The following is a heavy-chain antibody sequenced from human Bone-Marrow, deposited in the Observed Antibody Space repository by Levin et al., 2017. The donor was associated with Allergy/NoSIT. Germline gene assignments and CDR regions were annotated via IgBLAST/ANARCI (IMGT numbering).Heavy chain of an antibody. CDR2: ITGSVGST. J-gene: IGHJ2*01. CDR3: AKDLDDWDYWFFDL. Sequence: GESLKISCAASGFNFNTYAMSWVRQAPGKGLEWVSAITGSVGSTYYAHSVKGRFTISRDNSKNTLYLQMNSLRAEDTAVYYCAKDLDDWDYWFFDLWGRGTLVSVSS. V-gene: IGHV3-23*01. D-gene: IGHD3-9*01. CDR1: GFNFNTYA.